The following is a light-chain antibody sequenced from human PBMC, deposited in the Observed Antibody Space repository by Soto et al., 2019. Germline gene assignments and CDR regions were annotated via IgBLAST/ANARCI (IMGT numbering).Light chain of an antibody. CDR2: DAS. CDR1: QSVDHY. J-gene: IGKJ4*01. V-gene: IGKV3-11*01. Sequence: ETVLTQSPATLSLFPGERATLSCRASQSVDHYLAWYQQKPGQAPRLLIYDASNRATGIPARFSVSGSGTDFTLTISSLEPEDFAVYYCQQRKIWPPLTFGGGTKVEIK. CDR3: QQRKIWPPLT.